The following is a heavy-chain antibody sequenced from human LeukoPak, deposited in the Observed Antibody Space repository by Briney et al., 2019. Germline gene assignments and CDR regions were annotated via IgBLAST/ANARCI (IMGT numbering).Heavy chain of an antibody. D-gene: IGHD5-24*01. CDR3: AREMANGADAFDL. V-gene: IGHV3-74*01. CDR2: IKGDGSST. Sequence: SGGSLRLSCAASGVTFSGYWMNWVRQAPGKGLVWVSRIKGDGSSTSYAYSMKGRITISGDNANNPLYLQMNSLRGADKAVSYCAREMANGADAFDLWGQGAMVTVFS. CDR1: GVTFSGYW. J-gene: IGHJ3*01.